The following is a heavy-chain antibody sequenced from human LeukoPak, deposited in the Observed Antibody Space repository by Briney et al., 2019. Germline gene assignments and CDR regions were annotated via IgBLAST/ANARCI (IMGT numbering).Heavy chain of an antibody. D-gene: IGHD4-17*01. CDR2: ISRSGSTI. J-gene: IGHJ4*02. CDR1: GFTFRSYE. CDR3: ARTVTFDY. V-gene: IGHV3-48*03. Sequence: GGSLRLSCGASGFTFRSYEMNWVRQAPGKGLEWVSYISRSGSTIYYADSVKGRFTISRDNAKNSLYLQVNSLRAEDTAVYYCARTVTFDYWGQGALVAVPS.